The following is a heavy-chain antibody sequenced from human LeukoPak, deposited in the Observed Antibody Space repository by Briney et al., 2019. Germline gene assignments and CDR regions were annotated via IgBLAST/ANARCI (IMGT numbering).Heavy chain of an antibody. CDR1: GYTFTSYY. Sequence: ASVKVSCKASGYTFTSYYMHWVRQAPGQGLEWMGIINPSGGSTSYAQKFQGRVTMTRVTSTSTVYMELSSLRSEDTAVYYCAREGGPDSSGYYSVLDYWGQGTLVTVSS. CDR3: AREGGPDSSGYYSVLDY. J-gene: IGHJ4*02. V-gene: IGHV1-46*01. D-gene: IGHD3-22*01. CDR2: INPSGGST.